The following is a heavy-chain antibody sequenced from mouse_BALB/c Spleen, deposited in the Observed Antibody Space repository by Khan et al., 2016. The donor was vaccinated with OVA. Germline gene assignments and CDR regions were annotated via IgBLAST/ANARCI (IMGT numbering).Heavy chain of an antibody. CDR3: ASCTYYGRTGYAMDY. CDR1: GYTFTSYW. V-gene: IGHV1S41*01. J-gene: IGHJ4*01. D-gene: IGHD1-1*01. CDR2: IAPGSGSS. Sequence: DLVKPGASVKLSCKASGYTFTSYWINWIKQRPGQGLEWIGRIAPGSGSSSYNEMFKGKATLTLDTSSSTAYIQLSSLSSEDSAVFFCASCTYYGRTGYAMDYWGQGTSVTVSS.